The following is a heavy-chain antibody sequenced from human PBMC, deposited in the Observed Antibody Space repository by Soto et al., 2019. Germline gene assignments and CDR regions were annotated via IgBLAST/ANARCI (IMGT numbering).Heavy chain of an antibody. J-gene: IGHJ6*02. Sequence: GGSLRLSCAASGFTFSSYSMNWVRQAPGKGLEWVSYISSSSSTIYYADSVKGRFTISRDNAKNSLYLQMNSLRDEDTAVYYCAKDRGYDILTGSPSYGMDVWGQGTTVTVSS. CDR2: ISSSSSTI. V-gene: IGHV3-48*02. D-gene: IGHD3-9*01. CDR1: GFTFSSYS. CDR3: AKDRGYDILTGSPSYGMDV.